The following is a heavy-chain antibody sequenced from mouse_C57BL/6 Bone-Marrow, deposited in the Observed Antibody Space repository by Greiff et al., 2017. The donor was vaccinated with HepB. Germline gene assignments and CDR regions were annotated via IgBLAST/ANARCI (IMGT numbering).Heavy chain of an antibody. CDR2: ISNGGGST. J-gene: IGHJ2*01. CDR1: GFTFSDYY. CDR3: ARHSGYYYGSSYFDY. Sequence: EVKVEESGGGLVQPGGSLKLSCAASGFTFSDYYMYWVRQTPEKRLEWVAYISNGGGSTYYPDTVKGRFTISRDNAKNTLYLQMSRLKSEDTAMYYCARHSGYYYGSSYFDYWGQGTTLTVSS. D-gene: IGHD1-1*01. V-gene: IGHV5-12*01.